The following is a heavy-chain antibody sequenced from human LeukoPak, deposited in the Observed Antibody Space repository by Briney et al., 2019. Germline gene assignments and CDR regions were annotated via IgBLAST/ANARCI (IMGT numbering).Heavy chain of an antibody. D-gene: IGHD1-26*01. V-gene: IGHV3-33*01. Sequence: GGSLRLSCAASGFTFSSYGMHWVRQAPGKGLEWVAVIWYDGSNKYYADSVKGRFTISRDNSKNTLYLQMNSLRAEDTAVYYCARDPGYSFEGATTEYYFDYWGQGTLVTVSS. CDR3: ARDPGYSFEGATTEYYFDY. CDR1: GFTFSSYG. CDR2: IWYDGSNK. J-gene: IGHJ4*02.